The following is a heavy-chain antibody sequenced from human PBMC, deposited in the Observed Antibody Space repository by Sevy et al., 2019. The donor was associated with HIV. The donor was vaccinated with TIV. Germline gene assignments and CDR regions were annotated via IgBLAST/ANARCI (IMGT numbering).Heavy chain of an antibody. Sequence: GGSLRLSCADSGFTFSNYAMSWVRQAPGKGLEWVSGVGSGGSTYYADSLKGRFTISRDNSKNTLYLQMNSLRAEDTAVYYCAKGGGIAARLPYYYGMDVWGQGTTVTVSS. J-gene: IGHJ6*02. CDR2: VGSGGST. V-gene: IGHV3-23*01. CDR3: AKGGGIAARLPYYYGMDV. CDR1: GFTFSNYA. D-gene: IGHD6-6*01.